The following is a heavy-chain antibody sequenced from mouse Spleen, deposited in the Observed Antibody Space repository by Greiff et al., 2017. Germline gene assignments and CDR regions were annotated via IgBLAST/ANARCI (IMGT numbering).Heavy chain of an antibody. CDR2: ISYDGSN. V-gene: IGHV3-6*01. CDR3: ASPHYYGSTYVWYFDV. Sequence: VQLKQSGPGLVKPSQSLSLTCSVTGYSITSGYYWNWIRQFPGNKLEWMGYISYDGSNNYNPSLKNRISITRDTSKNQFFLKLNSVTTEDTATYYCASPHYYGSTYVWYFDVWGAGTTVTVSS. D-gene: IGHD1-1*01. CDR1: GYSITSGYY. J-gene: IGHJ1*01.